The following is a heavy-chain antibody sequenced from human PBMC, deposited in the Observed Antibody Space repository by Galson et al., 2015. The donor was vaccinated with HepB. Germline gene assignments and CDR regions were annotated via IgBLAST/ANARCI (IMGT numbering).Heavy chain of an antibody. Sequence: SLRLSCAASGFTFSSYSMNWVRQAPGKGLEWVSYISSSSSTIYYADSVKGRFTISRDNAKNSLYLQMNSLRAEDTAVYYCARKGAGYSSSSGGYYGMDVWGQGTTVTVSS. V-gene: IGHV3-48*01. J-gene: IGHJ6*02. CDR1: GFTFSSYS. D-gene: IGHD6-6*01. CDR2: ISSSSSTI. CDR3: ARKGAGYSSSSGGYYGMDV.